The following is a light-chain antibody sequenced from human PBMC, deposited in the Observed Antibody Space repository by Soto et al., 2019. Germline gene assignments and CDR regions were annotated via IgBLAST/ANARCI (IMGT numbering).Light chain of an antibody. V-gene: IGKV3-15*01. CDR2: GAS. Sequence: EIEMTQSPPTLSVSPGESATISCRASQSVSSNLAWYQHKPGQAPRLLISGASTRATGIPARFSGSGSGTEFTLTISSLQSEDFAVYYCQQYNNWPITFGQGTRLE. J-gene: IGKJ5*01. CDR3: QQYNNWPIT. CDR1: QSVSSN.